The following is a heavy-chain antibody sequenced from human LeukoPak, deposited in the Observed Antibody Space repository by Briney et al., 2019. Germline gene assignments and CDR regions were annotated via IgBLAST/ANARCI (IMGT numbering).Heavy chain of an antibody. J-gene: IGHJ4*02. D-gene: IGHD3-3*01. CDR1: GGSISSYY. V-gene: IGHV4-59*12. CDR2: IYYSGST. Sequence: SETLSLTCTVSGGSISSYYWSWIRQPPGKGLEWIGYIYYSGSTNYNPSLKSRVTISVDTSKNQFSLKLSSVTAADTAVYYCATWSGYYTGIDYWGQGTLVTVSS. CDR3: ATWSGYYTGIDY.